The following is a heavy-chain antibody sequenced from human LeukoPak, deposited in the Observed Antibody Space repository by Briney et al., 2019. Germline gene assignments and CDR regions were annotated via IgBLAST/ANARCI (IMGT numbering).Heavy chain of an antibody. CDR3: ARGDYSSSWYVDY. Sequence: GGSLRLSCAASGFTFGSYAMHWVRQAPGKGLEWVAVRSYDGNNKYYADSVKGRLTISRDNSKNTLYLQMNSLRAEDTAVYYCARGDYSSSWYVDYWGQGTLVTVSS. CDR1: GFTFGSYA. J-gene: IGHJ4*02. V-gene: IGHV3-30*04. CDR2: RSYDGNNK. D-gene: IGHD6-13*01.